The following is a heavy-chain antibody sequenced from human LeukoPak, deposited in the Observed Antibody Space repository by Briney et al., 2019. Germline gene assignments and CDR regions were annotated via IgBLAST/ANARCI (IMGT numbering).Heavy chain of an antibody. V-gene: IGHV3-23*01. CDR2: ISRSGGST. D-gene: IGHD6-19*01. Sequence: PGGSLRLSCAASGFTFSSYSMSWVRQAPGKGLEWVSAISRSGGSTYYPDSVKGRFTISRDTTKNTLYLQMNSLRAEHTAVYYCAKDDYSSGVGWFDPWVQGTLVTDSS. CDR1: GFTFSSYS. J-gene: IGHJ5*02. CDR3: AKDDYSSGVGWFDP.